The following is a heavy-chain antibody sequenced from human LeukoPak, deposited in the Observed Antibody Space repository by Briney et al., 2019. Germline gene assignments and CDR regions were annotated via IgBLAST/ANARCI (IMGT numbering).Heavy chain of an antibody. Sequence: ASVKVSCKASGYTFTSYGISWVRQAPGQGLEGMGWSSAYNGNTNYAQKRQGRVTMTTDTSTSTAYMEMSSLKSEDMAVYYCARSEGPYGTSPTNSFDYWGQGTLVTVSS. CDR3: ARSEGPYGTSPTNSFDY. V-gene: IGHV1-18*03. D-gene: IGHD2-2*01. CDR1: GYTFTSYG. J-gene: IGHJ4*02. CDR2: SSAYNGNT.